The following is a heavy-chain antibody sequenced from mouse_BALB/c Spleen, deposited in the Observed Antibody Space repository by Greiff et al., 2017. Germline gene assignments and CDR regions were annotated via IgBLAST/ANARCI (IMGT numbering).Heavy chain of an antibody. V-gene: IGHV5-15*02. CDR2: ISNLAYSI. CDR3: ARDEGLRAWFAY. D-gene: IGHD2-4*01. J-gene: IGHJ3*01. CDR1: GFTFSDYG. Sequence: EVQLVESGGGLVQPGGSRKLSCAASGFTFSDYGMAWVRQAPGKGPEWVAFISNLAYSIYYADTVTGRFTISRENAKNTLYLEMSSLRSEDTAMYYCARDEGLRAWFAYWGQGTLVTVSA.